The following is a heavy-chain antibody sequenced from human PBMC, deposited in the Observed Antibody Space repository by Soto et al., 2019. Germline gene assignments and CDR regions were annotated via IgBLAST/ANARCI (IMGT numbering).Heavy chain of an antibody. CDR2: ISGSSSYT. CDR1: GFTFSDYY. V-gene: IGHV3-11*06. D-gene: IGHD1-1*01. CDR3: ASSLENGDGMDV. J-gene: IGHJ6*02. Sequence: QVQLVESGGGLVKPGGSLRLSCAASGFTFSDYYMSWIRQAPGKGLEWVSYISGSSSYTNYADPVKGRFTISRDNAKNSLYLQMNSQRAEDTAVYYCASSLENGDGMDVWGQGTTVTVSS.